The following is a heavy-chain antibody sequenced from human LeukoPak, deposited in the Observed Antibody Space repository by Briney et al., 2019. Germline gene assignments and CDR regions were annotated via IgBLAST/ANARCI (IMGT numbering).Heavy chain of an antibody. CDR2: ISGSGGST. J-gene: IGHJ4*02. V-gene: IGHV3-23*01. CDR3: AKKPRPTYSSGWYVGYYFDY. CDR1: GFTFSSYA. Sequence: TGGSLRLSCAASGFTFSSYAMSWVRQAPGKGLEWVSAISGSGGSTYYADSVKGRFTISRDNSKNTLYLQMNSLRAEDTAVYYCAKKPRPTYSSGWYVGYYFDYWGQGTLVTVSS. D-gene: IGHD6-19*01.